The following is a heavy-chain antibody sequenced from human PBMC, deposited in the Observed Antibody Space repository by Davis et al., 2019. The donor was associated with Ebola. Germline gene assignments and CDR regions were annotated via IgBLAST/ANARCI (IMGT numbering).Heavy chain of an antibody. V-gene: IGHV3-48*03. CDR3: ARGPYYYYYGMDV. Sequence: GGSLRLSCAASGFTFSSYEMNWVRQAPGKGLEWVSYISSSGSTIYYADSVRGRFTISRDNAKNSLYLQMNSLRAEDTAVYYCARGPYYYYYGMDVWGQGTTVTVSS. J-gene: IGHJ6*02. CDR1: GFTFSSYE. CDR2: ISSSGSTI.